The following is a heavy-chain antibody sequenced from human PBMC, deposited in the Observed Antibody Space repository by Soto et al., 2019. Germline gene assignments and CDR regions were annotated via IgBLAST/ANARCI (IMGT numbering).Heavy chain of an antibody. CDR3: ARELMVRGVLTY. V-gene: IGHV1-3*01. CDR1: GYTFTSYA. J-gene: IGHJ4*02. CDR2: INAGNGNT. Sequence: GASVKVSCKASGYTFTSYAMQWARHAPGQRLEWMGWINAGNGNTKYSQKFQGRVTITRDTSASTAYMELSSLRSEDTAVYYCARELMVRGVLTYWGQGTLVTVSS. D-gene: IGHD3-10*01.